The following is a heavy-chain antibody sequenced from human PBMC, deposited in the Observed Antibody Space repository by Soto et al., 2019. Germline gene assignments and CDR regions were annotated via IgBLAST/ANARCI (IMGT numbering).Heavy chain of an antibody. CDR3: ARGGRRGNPYTYYFDY. D-gene: IGHD2-2*02. CDR2: INHSGST. V-gene: IGHV4-34*01. Sequence: QVQLQQWGAGLLKPSETLSLTCAVYGGSFSGYYWSWIRQPPGKGLEWIGEINHSGSTNYNPSLKSRVTISVDTSKNQFSLKLSSVTAADTAVYYCARGGRRGNPYTYYFDYWGQGTLVTVSS. J-gene: IGHJ4*02. CDR1: GGSFSGYY.